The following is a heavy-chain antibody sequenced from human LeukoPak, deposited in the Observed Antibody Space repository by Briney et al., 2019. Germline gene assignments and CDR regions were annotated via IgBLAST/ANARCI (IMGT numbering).Heavy chain of an antibody. CDR2: IHPGDSDT. D-gene: IGHD1-7*01. Sequence: GESLKISCKGSGYSFTSYWIAWVRPMPAKGLEWMGIIHPGDSDTRYSPSFQGQVTISADKSISTAHLQWSSLKASDTAMYYCARQEELLLAPRFWGQGTLVSVSS. V-gene: IGHV5-51*01. CDR1: GYSFTSYW. J-gene: IGHJ4*02. CDR3: ARQEELLLAPRF.